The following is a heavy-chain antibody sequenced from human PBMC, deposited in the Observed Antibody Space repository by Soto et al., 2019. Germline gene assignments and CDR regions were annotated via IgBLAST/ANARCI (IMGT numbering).Heavy chain of an antibody. Sequence: SXSLSRPWSVYGGSFSGYYWSWVRQPPWKGLEWIGEINHSGSTNYNPSLKSRVTISVDTSKNQFSLKLSSVTAADTAVYYCARGTKSSSDLHYYYYYGMDVWSQGTTVTVSS. D-gene: IGHD6-6*01. CDR3: ARGTKSSSDLHYYYYYGMDV. J-gene: IGHJ6*02. V-gene: IGHV4-34*01. CDR2: INHSGST. CDR1: GGSFSGYY.